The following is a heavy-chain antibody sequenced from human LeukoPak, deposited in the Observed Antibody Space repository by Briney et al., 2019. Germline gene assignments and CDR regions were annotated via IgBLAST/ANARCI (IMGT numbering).Heavy chain of an antibody. J-gene: IGHJ2*01. CDR1: GFTFSSYW. Sequence: GGSLRLSCAASGFTFSSYWMHWVRQAPGKGLVWVSRISNDGTTTSYADSVKGRFTTSRDNAKNTLYLQMNSLRAEDTAVYYCAREGRDYWYFDLWGRGTLVTVSS. CDR2: ISNDGTTT. CDR3: AREGRDYWYFDL. D-gene: IGHD2-15*01. V-gene: IGHV3-74*01.